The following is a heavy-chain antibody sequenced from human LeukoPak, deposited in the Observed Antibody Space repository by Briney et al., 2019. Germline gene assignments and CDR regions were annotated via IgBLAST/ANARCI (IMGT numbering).Heavy chain of an antibody. CDR2: IYPGDSDT. D-gene: IGHD6-13*01. V-gene: IGHV5-51*01. CDR3: ARHPRIAAAGKESVYYYYGMDV. Sequence: PGESLKISCKGSGYTFTNYWIGWVRQMPGKGLEWMGIIYPGDSDTRYSPSFQGHATISADKSISTAYLQWSSLKASDTAMYYCARHPRIAAAGKESVYYYYGMDVWGQGTTVTVSS. CDR1: GYTFTNYW. J-gene: IGHJ6*02.